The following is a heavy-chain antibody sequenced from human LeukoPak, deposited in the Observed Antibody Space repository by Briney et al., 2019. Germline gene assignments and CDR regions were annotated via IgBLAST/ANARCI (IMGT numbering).Heavy chain of an antibody. CDR3: AKDFGDGYANWFDP. V-gene: IGHV3-43*01. D-gene: IGHD5-24*01. J-gene: IGHJ5*02. CDR2: ISWDSFSR. Sequence: PGGSLRLSCAASGFTFDAYTMHWVRQPPGKGLEWVSLISWDSFSRYYADSVKGRFTISRDNNNNSLYLQMNSLRPEDTALYYCAKDFGDGYANWFDPWGQGTLVTVSS. CDR1: GFTFDAYT.